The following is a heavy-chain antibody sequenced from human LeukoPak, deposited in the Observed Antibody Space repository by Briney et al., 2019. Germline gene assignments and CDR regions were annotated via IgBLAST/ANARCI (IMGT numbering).Heavy chain of an antibody. V-gene: IGHV4-59*08. Sequence: SSETLSLTCTVSRGSIRTYYWSWIRQSPGKGLEWIGYIYDSGTTKYNPSLKSRVTISVDTSKNQFSLKLSSVTAADTAVYYCARPGGNYYDTDAFDIWGQGTMVTVSS. CDR2: IYDSGTT. J-gene: IGHJ3*02. D-gene: IGHD1-26*01. CDR1: RGSIRTYY. CDR3: ARPGGNYYDTDAFDI.